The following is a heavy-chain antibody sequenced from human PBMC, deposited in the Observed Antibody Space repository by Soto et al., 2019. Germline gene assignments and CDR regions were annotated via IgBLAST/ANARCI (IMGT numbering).Heavy chain of an antibody. CDR3: ARTLPNAIAVAGTEGSWFDP. CDR2: IIPIFGTA. D-gene: IGHD6-19*01. J-gene: IGHJ5*02. CDR1: GGTFSSYA. V-gene: IGHV1-69*13. Sequence: SVKVSCKASGGTFSSYAISWVRQAPGQGLEWMGGIIPIFGTANYAQKFQGRVTITADESTSTAYMELSSLRSEDTAVYYCARTLPNAIAVAGTEGSWFDPWGQGTLVTVSS.